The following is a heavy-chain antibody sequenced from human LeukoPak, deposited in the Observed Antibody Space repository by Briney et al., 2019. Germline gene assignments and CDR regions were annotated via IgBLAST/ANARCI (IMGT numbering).Heavy chain of an antibody. D-gene: IGHD3-10*01. Sequence: PGGSLRLSYAASGFTFSSYWMHWVRQAPGKGLVWVSRINSDGSSTSYADSVKGRFTISRDNAKNTLYLQMNSLRAEDTAVYYCARDPKFTMVRGAHPFNWFDPWGQGTLVTVSS. V-gene: IGHV3-74*01. CDR3: ARDPKFTMVRGAHPFNWFDP. J-gene: IGHJ5*02. CDR2: INSDGSST. CDR1: GFTFSSYW.